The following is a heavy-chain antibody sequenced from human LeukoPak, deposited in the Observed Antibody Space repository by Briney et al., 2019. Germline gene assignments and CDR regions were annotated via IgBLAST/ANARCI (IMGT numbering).Heavy chain of an antibody. CDR3: ARSLRSPRYCIDDTCYFDY. J-gene: IGHJ4*02. V-gene: IGHV3-23*01. CDR1: GFTFSSYA. CDR2: ISGLGDNT. Sequence: GGSLRLSCAASGFTFSSYAMSWVRQAPGKGLEWVSGISGLGDNTYYVDSVKGRFTISRDNAKNTQYLQIDSLRVEDTAVYYCARSLRSPRYCIDDTCYFDYWGQGTLVTVSS. D-gene: IGHD2-15*01.